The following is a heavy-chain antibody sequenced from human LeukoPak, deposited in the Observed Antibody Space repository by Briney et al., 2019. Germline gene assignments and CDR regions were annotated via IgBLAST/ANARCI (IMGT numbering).Heavy chain of an antibody. Sequence: ASVKVSCKASGYTFTSYYMHWVRQAPGQGLEWMGIINPSGGSTSYAQKFQGRVTMTRGMSTSTVYMELSSLRSEDTAVYYCARDYGDYVGNDAFDIWGQGTMVTVSS. D-gene: IGHD4-17*01. CDR3: ARDYGDYVGNDAFDI. J-gene: IGHJ3*02. CDR2: INPSGGST. CDR1: GYTFTSYY. V-gene: IGHV1-46*01.